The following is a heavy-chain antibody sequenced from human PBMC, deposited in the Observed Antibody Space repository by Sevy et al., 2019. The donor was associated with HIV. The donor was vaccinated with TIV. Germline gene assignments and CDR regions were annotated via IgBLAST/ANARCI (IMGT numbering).Heavy chain of an antibody. V-gene: IGHV3-49*04. Sequence: GGSLRLSCTASGFTFGDYAMSWVRQAPGKGLEWVGFIRSKAYGGTTEYAASVKGRFTISSDDSKSIAYLQMNSLKTEDTAVYYCSSFGVVSRDYYYYYMDVWGKGTTVTVSS. CDR2: IRSKAYGGTT. CDR3: SSFGVVSRDYYYYYMDV. CDR1: GFTFGDYA. J-gene: IGHJ6*03. D-gene: IGHD3-3*01.